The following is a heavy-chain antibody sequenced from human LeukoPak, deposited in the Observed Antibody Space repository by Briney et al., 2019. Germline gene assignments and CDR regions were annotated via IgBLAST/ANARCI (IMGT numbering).Heavy chain of an antibody. CDR2: IYTGGST. D-gene: IGHD4-17*01. J-gene: IGHJ4*02. CDR3: ARDPGDYYFDY. Sequence: GGSLRLSCAASGFIVSSNYMSWVRQAPGKGLEWVSVIYTGGSTYYADSVKGRFTISRDNSKNTVYLQMNSLRAEDTAVYYCARDPGDYYFDYWGQGTLVTVSS. V-gene: IGHV3-53*01. CDR1: GFIVSSNY.